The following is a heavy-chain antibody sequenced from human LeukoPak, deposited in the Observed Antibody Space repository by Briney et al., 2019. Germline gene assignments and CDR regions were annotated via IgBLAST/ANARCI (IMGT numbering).Heavy chain of an antibody. CDR3: ARGPPQKVPYYDYVWGSPSGY. J-gene: IGHJ4*02. CDR1: GYTFTSYD. V-gene: IGHV1-8*01. CDR2: MNPNSGNT. D-gene: IGHD3-16*01. Sequence: GASVKVSCKASGYTFTSYDINWVRQATGQGLEWMGWMNPNSGNTGYAQKFQGRVTMTRNTSISTAYMELSSLRSEDTAVYYCARGPPQKVPYYDYVWGSPSGYWGQGTLVTVSS.